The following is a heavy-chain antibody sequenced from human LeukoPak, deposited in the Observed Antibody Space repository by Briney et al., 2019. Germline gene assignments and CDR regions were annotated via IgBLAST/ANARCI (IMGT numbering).Heavy chain of an antibody. J-gene: IGHJ5*02. Sequence: ASVTVSCKASGYTFTGYYMHWVRQAPGQGLEWMGWINPNSGGTNYAQKFQGRVTMTRDTSISTAYMELSRLRSDDTAVYYCAREGIKLWFGDSLSPFDPWGQGTLVTVSS. CDR2: INPNSGGT. D-gene: IGHD3-10*01. CDR3: AREGIKLWFGDSLSPFDP. V-gene: IGHV1-2*02. CDR1: GYTFTGYY.